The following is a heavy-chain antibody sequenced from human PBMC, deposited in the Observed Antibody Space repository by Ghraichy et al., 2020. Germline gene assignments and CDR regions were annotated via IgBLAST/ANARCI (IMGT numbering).Heavy chain of an antibody. CDR1: GVSIGSRGYY. V-gene: IGHV4-39*01. D-gene: IGHD2/OR15-2a*01. Sequence: SETLSLTCNVSGVSIGSRGYYWGWVRQPPGKGLEWIGSIFYTGSTHQNPSLTSRLTLSVDKSKNQFSFKLTSATAADTAVYYCACPRNFIGSFYKSWGPGTLVTVSS. CDR2: IFYTGST. CDR3: ACPRNFIGSFYKS. J-gene: IGHJ1*01.